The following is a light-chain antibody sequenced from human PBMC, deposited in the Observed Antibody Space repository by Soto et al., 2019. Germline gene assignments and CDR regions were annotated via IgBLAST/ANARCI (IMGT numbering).Light chain of an antibody. J-gene: IGKJ4*01. Sequence: EIVMTQSPATLSVSPGERATLSCRASQSVSSNLAWYQQKPGQTPKLLIYVASTRATGIPARFSGSGSGKEFTPTISSLQSEDFAVYYCQQYNVWPLTFGGGTKVEFK. V-gene: IGKV3-15*01. CDR2: VAS. CDR1: QSVSSN. CDR3: QQYNVWPLT.